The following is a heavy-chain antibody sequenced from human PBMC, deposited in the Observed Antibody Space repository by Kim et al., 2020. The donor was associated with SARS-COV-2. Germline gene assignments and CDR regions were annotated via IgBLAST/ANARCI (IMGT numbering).Heavy chain of an antibody. CDR2: LYGTP. Sequence: GGSLRLSCEASGFTFSNYAMSWVRQGPGKGLEWVSVLYGTPYYADSVRGRFTISRDNSKNMVYLQMNNLRVDDTAMYYCAKDWGPGILKFDAFDLWGQGTMGTVSS. V-gene: IGHV3-23*03. D-gene: IGHD3-16*01. CDR3: AKDWGPGILKFDAFDL. CDR1: GFTFSNYA. J-gene: IGHJ3*01.